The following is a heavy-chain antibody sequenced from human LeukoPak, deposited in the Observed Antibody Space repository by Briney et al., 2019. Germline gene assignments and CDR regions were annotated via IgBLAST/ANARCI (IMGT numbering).Heavy chain of an antibody. V-gene: IGHV3-7*04. D-gene: IGHD1-26*01. CDR3: AKDQSRVGASDPFDY. J-gene: IGHJ4*02. CDR2: IKQDGSEK. Sequence: PGGSLRLSCAASGFTFSSYWMSWVRQAPGKGLEWVANIKQDGSEKYYVDSVKGRFTISRDNAKNSLYLQMNSLRAEDTAVYYCAKDQSRVGASDPFDYWGQGMQVGVSS. CDR1: GFTFSSYW.